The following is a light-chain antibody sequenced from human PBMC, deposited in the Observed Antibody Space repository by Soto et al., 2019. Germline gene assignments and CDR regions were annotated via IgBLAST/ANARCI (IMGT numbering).Light chain of an antibody. J-gene: IGLJ2*01. V-gene: IGLV1-40*01. CDR3: QSYDSSLGGL. CDR2: GNI. CDR1: SSNIGPGFA. Sequence: QSILTQPPSVSGAPGQKVTISCTGSSSNIGPGFAVHSYQHLPGTAPKLLIYGNINRPSGVPDRFSGSTSGTSASLAITGLQPEDEGHYYCQSYDSSLGGLFGGGTKLTVL.